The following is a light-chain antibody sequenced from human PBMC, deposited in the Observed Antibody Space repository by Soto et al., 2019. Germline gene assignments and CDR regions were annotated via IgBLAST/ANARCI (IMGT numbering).Light chain of an antibody. V-gene: IGKV1-39*01. CDR1: QSINNY. J-gene: IGKJ5*01. CDR3: QQSLTMPIT. Sequence: DIQMTQSPASLSVSVGDRVTITCLASQSINNYLNWYLQRPGQAPKLLIRSASTLQRGVPSRFSGSGSRTEFPLTIADLQPDDFGTYYCQQSLTMPITFGHGTRLEIK. CDR2: SAS.